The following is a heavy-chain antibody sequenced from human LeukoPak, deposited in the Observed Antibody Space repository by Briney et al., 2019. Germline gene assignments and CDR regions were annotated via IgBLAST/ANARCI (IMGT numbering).Heavy chain of an antibody. CDR3: AKKSVAAIPPIY. CDR2: VTGSGGST. CDR1: GFTFSSYA. D-gene: IGHD6-19*01. V-gene: IGHV3-23*01. Sequence: PGGSLRLSCAASGFTFSSYAMSWVRQAPEKGLEWVSGVTGSGGSTYYADSVKGRFTISRDNSKNTLYLQMNSLRAEDTAVYYCAKKSVAAIPPIYWGQGTLVTVSS. J-gene: IGHJ4*02.